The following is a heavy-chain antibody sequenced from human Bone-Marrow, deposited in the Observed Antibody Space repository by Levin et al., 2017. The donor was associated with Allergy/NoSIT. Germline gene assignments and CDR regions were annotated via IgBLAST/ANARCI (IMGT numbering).Heavy chain of an antibody. Sequence: QAGGSLRLSCAASGFTFSGSAMHWVRQASGKGLEWVGRIRSKANSYATAYAASVKGRFTISRDDSKNTAFLQMNSLKTEDTAVYYCTRPGGGYSGYDWENYYGMDVWGQGTTVTVSS. CDR2: IRSKANSYAT. V-gene: IGHV3-73*01. CDR3: TRPGGGYSGYDWENYYGMDV. D-gene: IGHD5-12*01. CDR1: GFTFSGSA. J-gene: IGHJ6*02.